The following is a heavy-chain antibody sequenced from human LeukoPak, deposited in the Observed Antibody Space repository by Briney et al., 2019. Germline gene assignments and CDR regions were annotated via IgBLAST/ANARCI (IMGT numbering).Heavy chain of an antibody. CDR2: INQDGSEI. Sequence: GGSLRLSCAASGFIFSTYWLTWVRQAPGKGLEWVANINQDGSEIYDVDSVQGRFTISRDNVDNSLYLQMNSLGAEDTAVYYCARRGTSSSWAHLDYWRQGTLVTVSS. CDR3: ARRGTSSSWAHLDY. J-gene: IGHJ4*02. V-gene: IGHV3-7*05. CDR1: GFIFSTYW. D-gene: IGHD6-13*01.